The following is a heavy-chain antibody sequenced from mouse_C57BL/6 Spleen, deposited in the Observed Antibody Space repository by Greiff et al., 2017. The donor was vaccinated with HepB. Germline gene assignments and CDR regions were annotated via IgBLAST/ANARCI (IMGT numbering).Heavy chain of an antibody. V-gene: IGHV10-1*01. J-gene: IGHJ4*01. CDR2: IRSKSNNYAT. CDR3: VRHRCAGDYYAMDY. Sequence: EVKVVESGGGLVQPKGSLKLSCAASGFSFNTYAMNWVRQAPGKGLEWVARIRSKSNNYATYYADSVKDRFTISRDDSESMLYLQMNNLKTEDTAMYYCVRHRCAGDYYAMDYWGQGTSVTVSS. D-gene: IGHD2-14*01. CDR1: GFSFNTYA.